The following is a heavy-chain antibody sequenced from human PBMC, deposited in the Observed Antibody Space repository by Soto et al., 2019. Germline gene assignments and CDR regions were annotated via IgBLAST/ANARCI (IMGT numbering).Heavy chain of an antibody. V-gene: IGHV1-3*01. D-gene: IGHD6-13*01. CDR2: INAGNGNT. J-gene: IGHJ6*02. CDR3: AREPIVAAAGNYYYYGMDV. Sequence: ASVKVSCKASGYTFTSYAMHWVRQAPGQRLEWMGWINAGNGNTKYSQKFQGRVTIPRDTSASTAYMELSSLRSEDTAVYYCAREPIVAAAGNYYYYGMDVWGQGTTVTVSS. CDR1: GYTFTSYA.